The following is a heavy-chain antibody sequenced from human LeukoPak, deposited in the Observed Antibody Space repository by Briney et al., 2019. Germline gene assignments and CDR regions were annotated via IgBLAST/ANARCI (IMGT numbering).Heavy chain of an antibody. CDR3: VKDRPNYYGSNGYYYRQNGDY. V-gene: IGHV3-23*01. CDR2: ITSISSAS. D-gene: IGHD3-22*01. CDR1: GFTFSIYA. J-gene: IGHJ4*02. Sequence: PGGSLRLSCAASGFTFSIYAMSWVRQAPGKGLEWVSSITSISSASFYADSVKGRFTISRDNSRDTLYLQMNSLRAGDTAIYYCVKDRPNYYGSNGYYYRQNGDYWGQGTLVAVSS.